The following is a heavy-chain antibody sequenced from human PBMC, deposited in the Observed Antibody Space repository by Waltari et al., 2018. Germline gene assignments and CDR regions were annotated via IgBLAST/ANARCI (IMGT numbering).Heavy chain of an antibody. Sequence: EVQLVESGGGLVQPGGSLRLSCAASGFPFSRYAMSWVRPAPGTGREWVSAIGGRGGSTYYADAVKGRFTISRDNSKNTLYLQMNSLRAEDTAVYYCAKKRPLDIVVVVAFGYFDYWGQGTLVTVSS. J-gene: IGHJ4*02. D-gene: IGHD2-15*01. CDR2: IGGRGGST. CDR3: AKKRPLDIVVVVAFGYFDY. V-gene: IGHV3-23*04. CDR1: GFPFSRYA.